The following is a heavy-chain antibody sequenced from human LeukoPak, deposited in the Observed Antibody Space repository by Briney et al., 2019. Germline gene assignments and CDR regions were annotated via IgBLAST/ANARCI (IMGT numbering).Heavy chain of an antibody. J-gene: IGHJ3*02. CDR3: VRRDSGGYGDAFDI. Sequence: GASVKVSCKASGYTFTSYGISWVRQAPGQGLEWRGWISAYNGNTNYAQKLQGRVTMTTDTATSTAYMELRSLRSDDTAVYYCVRRDSGGYGDAFDIWGQGTMVTVSS. CDR1: GYTFTSYG. CDR2: ISAYNGNT. D-gene: IGHD3-22*01. V-gene: IGHV1-18*01.